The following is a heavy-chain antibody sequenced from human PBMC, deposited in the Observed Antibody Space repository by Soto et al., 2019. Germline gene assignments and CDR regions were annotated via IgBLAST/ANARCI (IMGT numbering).Heavy chain of an antibody. V-gene: IGHV1-18*01. D-gene: IGHD6-19*01. J-gene: IGHJ4*02. CDR1: GYTFTSYG. CDR2: ISAYNGNT. CDR3: AIYQFYSSGWAIFYY. Sequence: ASVKVSSKASGYTFTSYGISWVRQAPGQGLEWMGWISAYNGNTNYAQKLQGRVTMTTDTSTSTAYMELRSLRSDDTAVYYCAIYQFYSSGWAIFYYWGKGSLVTVSS.